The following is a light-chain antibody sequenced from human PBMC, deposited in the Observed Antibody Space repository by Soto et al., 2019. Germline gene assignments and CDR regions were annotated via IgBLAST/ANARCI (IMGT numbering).Light chain of an antibody. J-gene: IGKJ1*01. Sequence: DIQMTQSPSSLSASVGDRVTITCQASQDITSGLAWYQQKPGKAPKLLIYDASSLESGVPSRVSGSGCGTEFTFTISSMHLDDIATYLCEQYTSSSWTVGQGTKV. CDR3: EQYTSSSWT. CDR2: DAS. CDR1: QDITSG. V-gene: IGKV1-5*01.